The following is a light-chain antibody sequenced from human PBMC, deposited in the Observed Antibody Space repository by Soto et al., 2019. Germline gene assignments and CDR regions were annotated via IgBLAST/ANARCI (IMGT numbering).Light chain of an antibody. J-gene: IGKJ4*01. V-gene: IGKV1-27*01. CDR3: QKYNSAPLT. CDR1: QGIGVY. CDR2: AAS. Sequence: DIQMTQSPSSLPASFGERVTITCRASQGIGVYLAWFQQKPGNAPKLLIYAASTLQSGVPSRFSGSGSGTDFTLTISGLQPEDVATYYCQKYNSAPLTFGGGTKVDIK.